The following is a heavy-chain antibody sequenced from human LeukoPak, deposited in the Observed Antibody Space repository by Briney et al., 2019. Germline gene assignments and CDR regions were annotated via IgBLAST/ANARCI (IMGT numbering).Heavy chain of an antibody. J-gene: IGHJ4*02. Sequence: GGSLRLSCAASGFTFSSYAMHWVRQAPGKGLEYVSAISSNGGSTYYANSVKGRFTISRDNAKNSLFLQMNSLRAEDMAVYYCARAPREWLLGYYFDYWGQGTLVTVSS. CDR1: GFTFSSYA. D-gene: IGHD3-3*01. V-gene: IGHV3-64*01. CDR2: ISSNGGST. CDR3: ARAPREWLLGYYFDY.